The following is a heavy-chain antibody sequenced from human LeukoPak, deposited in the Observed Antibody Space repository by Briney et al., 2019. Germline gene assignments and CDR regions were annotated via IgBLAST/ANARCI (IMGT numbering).Heavy chain of an antibody. CDR3: ARERGARTLAYCGGDCYSEIYYYYGMDV. Sequence: PGGSLRLSCAASGFTFSSYSMNWVRQAPGKGLEWVSSISSSSSYIYYADSVKGRFTISRDNAKNSLYLQMNSLRAEDTAVYYCARERGARTLAYCGGDCYSEIYYYYGMDVWGQGTTVTVSS. CDR1: GFTFSSYS. V-gene: IGHV3-21*01. J-gene: IGHJ6*02. D-gene: IGHD2-21*02. CDR2: ISSSSSYI.